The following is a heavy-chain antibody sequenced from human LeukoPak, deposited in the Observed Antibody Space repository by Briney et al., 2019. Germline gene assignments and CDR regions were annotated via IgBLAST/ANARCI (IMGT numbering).Heavy chain of an antibody. Sequence: SETLSLTCTVSGGSISSSSYYWGWIRQPPGKGLEWIGSIYYSGSTYYNPSLKSRVTISVDTSKNQFSLKLTSVTAADTAVYYCARQEYYGSGDHWGQGTLVTVSS. J-gene: IGHJ4*02. CDR1: GGSISSSSYY. CDR3: ARQEYYGSGDH. V-gene: IGHV4-39*01. CDR2: IYYSGST. D-gene: IGHD3-10*01.